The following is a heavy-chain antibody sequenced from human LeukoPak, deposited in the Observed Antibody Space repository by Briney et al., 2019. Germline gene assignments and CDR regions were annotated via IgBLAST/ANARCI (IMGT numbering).Heavy chain of an antibody. D-gene: IGHD3-10*01. CDR3: ASLGDKYGSGSYAPFDY. Sequence: ASVKVSCKASGYTFTGYFMHWVRQAPGQGLEWMGWINPNSGGTKYAQKFQGRVTMTRDTTINTAYMEVSRLRSDDTAVYYCASLGDKYGSGSYAPFDYWGQGTLVTVSS. CDR1: GYTFTGYF. CDR2: INPNSGGT. J-gene: IGHJ4*02. V-gene: IGHV1-2*02.